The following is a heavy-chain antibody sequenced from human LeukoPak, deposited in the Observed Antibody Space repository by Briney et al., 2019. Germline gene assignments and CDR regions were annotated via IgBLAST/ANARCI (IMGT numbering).Heavy chain of an antibody. Sequence: SQTLSLTCTVSGDSINSGNYYWSWIRQPAGKGLEWMGRICTSGYTDYNPSLKSRVTISLDASKNQFSLKLTSVTAADTAMYYCARDSPDYTFNFGGAFKYWGQGTLVTVSS. CDR3: ARDSPDYTFNFGGAFKY. J-gene: IGHJ4*02. V-gene: IGHV4-61*02. CDR1: GDSINSGNYY. CDR2: ICTSGYT. D-gene: IGHD5-12*01.